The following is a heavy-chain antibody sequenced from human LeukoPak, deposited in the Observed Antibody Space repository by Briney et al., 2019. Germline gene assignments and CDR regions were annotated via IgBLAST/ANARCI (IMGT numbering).Heavy chain of an antibody. V-gene: IGHV4-34*01. D-gene: IGHD6-19*01. CDR3: ARAGYSSGWYPGNWFDP. CDR2: INHSGST. Sequence: PSETLSLTCGVSGGSITTNYWSWIRQPPGKGLEWIGEINHSGSTNYNPSLKSRVTISVDTSKNQFSLKLSSVTAADTAVYYCARAGYSSGWYPGNWFDPWGQGTLVTVSS. CDR1: GGSITTNY. J-gene: IGHJ5*02.